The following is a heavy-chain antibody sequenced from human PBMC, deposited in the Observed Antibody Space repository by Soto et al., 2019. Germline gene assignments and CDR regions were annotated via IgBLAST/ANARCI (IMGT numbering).Heavy chain of an antibody. D-gene: IGHD3-10*01. J-gene: IGHJ6*02. V-gene: IGHV4-34*01. CDR2: INHIGST. Sequence: QVQLQQWGAGLLKPSETLSLTCAVYGGSFSGYYWSWIRQPPGKGLEWIGAINHIGSTNYNPSLKSRVTISVDTXXNQVSLKXXXXXAXDTAVYYCARVSGIYYYGMDVWGQGTTVTVSS. CDR3: ARVSGIYYYGMDV. CDR1: GGSFSGYY.